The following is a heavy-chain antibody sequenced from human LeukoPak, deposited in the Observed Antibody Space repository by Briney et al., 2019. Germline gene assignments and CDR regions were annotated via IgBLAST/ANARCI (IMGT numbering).Heavy chain of an antibody. Sequence: GGSLRLSCAASGFTFSSYWMHWVRQAPGKGLVWVSRINSDGSSTSYADSVKGRFTISRDNAKNTLYLQMNSLRAEDTAVYYCARVRSPYHGYYHGYCYYGMDVWGQGTTVTVSS. J-gene: IGHJ6*02. CDR1: GFTFSSYW. D-gene: IGHD3-3*01. CDR3: ARVRSPYHGYYHGYCYYGMDV. V-gene: IGHV3-74*01. CDR2: INSDGSST.